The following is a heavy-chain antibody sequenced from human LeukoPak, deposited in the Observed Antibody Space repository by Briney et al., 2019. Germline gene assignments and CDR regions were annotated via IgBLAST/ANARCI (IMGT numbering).Heavy chain of an antibody. CDR1: GGSISSYY. CDR2: IYYSGGT. D-gene: IGHD6-6*01. Sequence: SETLSLTCTVSGGSISSYYWSWIRQPPGKGLEWIGYIYYSGGTNYNPSLKSRVTISVDTSKNQFSLKLSSVTAADTAVYYCARYSSSSGPTYYFDYWGQGTLVTVSS. CDR3: ARYSSSSGPTYYFDY. V-gene: IGHV4-59*01. J-gene: IGHJ4*02.